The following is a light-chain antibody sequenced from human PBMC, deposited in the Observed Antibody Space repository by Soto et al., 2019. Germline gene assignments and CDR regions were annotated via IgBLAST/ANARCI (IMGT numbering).Light chain of an antibody. Sequence: DIQMTQSPSTLSGSVGDRVTITCRASQTISSWLAWYQQKPGKAPKLLIYEASTLKSGVPSRFSGSGSGTEFTLIISNLQPDDFATYYCQQFKDYVWTFGQGTKVDIK. J-gene: IGKJ1*01. CDR3: QQFKDYVWT. CDR1: QTISSW. CDR2: EAS. V-gene: IGKV1-5*03.